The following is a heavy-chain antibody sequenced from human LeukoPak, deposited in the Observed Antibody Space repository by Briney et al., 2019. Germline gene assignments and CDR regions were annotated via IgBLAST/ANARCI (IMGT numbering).Heavy chain of an antibody. V-gene: IGHV3-23*01. CDR1: GFTFSSYA. J-gene: IGHJ5*02. CDR3: AKPQVLPPKWFDP. Sequence: SGGSLRLSCAASGFTFSSYAMGWVRQAPGKGLEWVPAISGSGGSTYYADSVKGRFTISRDNSKNTLYLQMYSLRAEDTAVYYCAKPQVLPPKWFDPWGQGTLVTVSS. CDR2: ISGSGGST.